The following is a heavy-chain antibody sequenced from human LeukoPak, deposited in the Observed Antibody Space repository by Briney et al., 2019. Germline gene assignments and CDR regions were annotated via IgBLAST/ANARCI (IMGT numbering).Heavy chain of an antibody. Sequence: GASVKVSCKASGYNFISYAMHWVRQAPGKKLEWTGWINVGNGNTKYSQKFQGRVTMTRDTSTITVYMELSSLRSEDTAVYYCASYHDSSGYYYQRFNYFQYWGQGTLVTVSS. CDR1: GYNFISYA. J-gene: IGHJ1*01. D-gene: IGHD3-22*01. CDR3: ASYHDSSGYYYQRFNYFQY. CDR2: INVGNGNT. V-gene: IGHV1-3*01.